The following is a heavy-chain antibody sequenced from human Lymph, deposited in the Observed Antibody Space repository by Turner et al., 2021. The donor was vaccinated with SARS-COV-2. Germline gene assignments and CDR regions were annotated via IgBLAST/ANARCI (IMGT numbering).Heavy chain of an antibody. CDR3: ARGDYYGSGSYPGKTFDC. J-gene: IGHJ4*02. Sequence: QVQLVESGGGVVQPGRSLRLSCAASGFNFSSYAMYWVRQAPGKGLEWVAVIAYDGSNKYYADYVKGRFTISRDNSKNTLYLQMNSLRAEDTAVYYCARGDYYGSGSYPGKTFDCWGQGTLVTVSS. D-gene: IGHD3-10*01. V-gene: IGHV3-30-3*01. CDR1: GFNFSSYA. CDR2: IAYDGSNK.